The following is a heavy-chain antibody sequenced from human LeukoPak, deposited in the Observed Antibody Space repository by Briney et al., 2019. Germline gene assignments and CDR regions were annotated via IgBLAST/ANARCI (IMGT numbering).Heavy chain of an antibody. CDR1: GYTFTSYY. CDR3: AQIVGATWAFDY. D-gene: IGHD1-26*01. CDR2: INPSGGST. Sequence: GASVKVSCKASGYTFTSYYMHWVRQAPGQGLEWMGIINPSGGSTSYAQKFQGRVTMTRDTSTSTVYMELSSLRSEDTAAYYCAQIVGATWAFDYWGQGTLVTVSS. J-gene: IGHJ4*02. V-gene: IGHV1-46*01.